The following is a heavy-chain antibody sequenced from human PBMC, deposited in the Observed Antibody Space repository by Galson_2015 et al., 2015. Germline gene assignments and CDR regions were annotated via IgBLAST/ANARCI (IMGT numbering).Heavy chain of an antibody. D-gene: IGHD4-17*01. J-gene: IGHJ6*02. V-gene: IGHV3-48*03. CDR2: ISSSGSTI. Sequence: SLRLSCAASGFTFSSYEMNWVRQAPGKGLEWVSYISSSGSTIYYADSVKGRFTISRDNAKNSLYLQMNSLRAEDTAVYYCAREWETTVSPIYYYGMDVWGQGTTVTVSS. CDR1: GFTFSSYE. CDR3: AREWETTVSPIYYYGMDV.